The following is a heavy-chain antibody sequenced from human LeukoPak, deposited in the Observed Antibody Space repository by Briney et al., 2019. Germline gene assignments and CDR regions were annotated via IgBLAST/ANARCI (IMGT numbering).Heavy chain of an antibody. J-gene: IGHJ4*02. CDR1: GFTFSIYW. CDR2: INSDGSST. D-gene: IGHD6-19*01. CDR3: HKPSSGWFPFDY. Sequence: PGGSLRLSCAASGFTFSIYWMHWVRQAPGKGLVWVSRINSDGSSTNYADSVKGRFTISRDNSKNTLYLQMNSLRAEDTAVYYCHKPSSGWFPFDYWGQGTLVTVSS. V-gene: IGHV3-74*01.